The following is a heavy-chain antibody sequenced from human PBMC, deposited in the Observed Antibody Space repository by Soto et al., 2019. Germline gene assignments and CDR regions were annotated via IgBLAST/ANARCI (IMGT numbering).Heavy chain of an antibody. CDR3: ASGAGSYGEY. J-gene: IGHJ4*02. CDR1: GYTLSNYG. CDR2: INVYNGNT. Sequence: QVQLVQSGAEVKKPGASVKVSCKASGYTLSNYGITWVRQAPGQGLEWMGWINVYNGNTNYAQKLQGRVTMTTGTFTRTAYMELRSLRSEDTAVYYCASGAGSYGEYWGKGTLVTVSS. V-gene: IGHV1-18*01. D-gene: IGHD1-26*01.